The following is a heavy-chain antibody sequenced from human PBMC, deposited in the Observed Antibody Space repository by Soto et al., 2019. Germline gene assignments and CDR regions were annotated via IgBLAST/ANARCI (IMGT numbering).Heavy chain of an antibody. J-gene: IGHJ4*02. V-gene: IGHV4-30-2*01. CDR2: IYHSGST. Sequence: TCAVPGGSISSGGYSWSWIRQPPGKGLEWIGYIYHSGSTYYNPSLKSRVTISVDRSKNQFSLKLSSVTAADTAVYYCARGGGYCSGGSCCEFDYWGQGTLVTVSS. CDR3: ARGGGYCSGGSCCEFDY. CDR1: GGSISSGGYS. D-gene: IGHD2-15*01.